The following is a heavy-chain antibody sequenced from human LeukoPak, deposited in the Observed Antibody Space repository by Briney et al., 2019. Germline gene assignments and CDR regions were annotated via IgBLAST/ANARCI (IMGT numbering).Heavy chain of an antibody. CDR2: ITSDGSIT. CDR3: GRDVPGQLGGVDY. CDR1: GFTFSSYW. D-gene: IGHD6-6*01. J-gene: IGHJ4*02. V-gene: IGHV3-74*01. Sequence: GGSLRLSCAASGFTFSSYWMHWVRQAPGKGLVWVSRITSDGSITTYADFVKGRFTISRDNAKNPVYLQMNSLRAEDTAVYYCGRDVPGQLGGVDYWGQGTLVTVSS.